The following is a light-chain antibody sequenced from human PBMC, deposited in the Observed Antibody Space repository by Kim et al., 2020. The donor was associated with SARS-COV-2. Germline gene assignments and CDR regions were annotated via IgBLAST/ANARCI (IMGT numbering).Light chain of an antibody. CDR1: KLGDKY. Sequence: SYELTQPPSVSVPLGQTASITCAGDKLGDKYACWYQQKPGQSPVLVIYQDSKRPSGIPERFSGSNSGNTATLTINGTQAMDEADYYCQAWDSSTVVFGGG. CDR3: QAWDSSTVV. V-gene: IGLV3-1*01. CDR2: QDS. J-gene: IGLJ2*01.